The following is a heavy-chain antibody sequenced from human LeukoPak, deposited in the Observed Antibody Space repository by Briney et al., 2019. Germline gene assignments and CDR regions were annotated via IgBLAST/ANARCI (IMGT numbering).Heavy chain of an antibody. CDR1: GFTFSSYS. J-gene: IGHJ4*02. CDR3: ARDEVSGCAY. V-gene: IGHV3-48*01. D-gene: IGHD3-10*01. CDR2: ISSSSSTI. Sequence: GGSLRLSCAASGFTFSSYSMSWVRQAPGKGLEWVSYISSSSSTIYYADSVKGRFTISRDNAKNSLYLQMNSLRAEDTAVYYCARDEVSGCAYWGQGTLVTVSS.